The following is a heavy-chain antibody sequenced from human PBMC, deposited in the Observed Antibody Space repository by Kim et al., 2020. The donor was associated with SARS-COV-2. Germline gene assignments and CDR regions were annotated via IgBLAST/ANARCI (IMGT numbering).Heavy chain of an antibody. D-gene: IGHD6-13*01. J-gene: IGHJ4*02. V-gene: IGHV3-48*03. Sequence: DSVKGRFTISRDNAKNSLYLQMHSLRAEDTAVYYCARDSLSTAPAAHFDNWGQGTLVTVSS. CDR3: ARDSLSTAPAAHFDN.